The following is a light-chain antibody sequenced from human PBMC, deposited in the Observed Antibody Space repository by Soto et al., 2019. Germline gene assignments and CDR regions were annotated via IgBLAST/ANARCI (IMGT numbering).Light chain of an antibody. CDR2: GTS. J-gene: IGKJ1*01. CDR1: QSVSSSY. Sequence: EIVLTQSPDTLSLSPGEGATLSCRASQSVSSSYLAWYQQKPGQAPRLLIYGTSTRATGIPARFSGSGSGTDFTLTISSLQFEDFAVYYCQQYNNWPRTFGQGSNV. V-gene: IGKV3-15*01. CDR3: QQYNNWPRT.